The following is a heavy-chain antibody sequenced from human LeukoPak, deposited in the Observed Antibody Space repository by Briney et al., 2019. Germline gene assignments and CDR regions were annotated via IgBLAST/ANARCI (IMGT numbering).Heavy chain of an antibody. CDR1: GFTFSSYE. Sequence: GGSLRLSCAASGFTFSSYEMNWVRQAPGKGLEWVSYISSSGSIMYYADSVKGRFTISRDNAKNSLYLQMNSLRAEDMAVYYCARGRIPYDGYNYQYYYGMDVWGQGTTVTVSS. CDR2: ISSSGSIM. V-gene: IGHV3-48*03. D-gene: IGHD5-24*01. J-gene: IGHJ6*02. CDR3: ARGRIPYDGYNYQYYYGMDV.